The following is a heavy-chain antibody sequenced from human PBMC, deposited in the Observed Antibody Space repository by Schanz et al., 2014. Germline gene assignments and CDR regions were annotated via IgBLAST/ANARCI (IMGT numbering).Heavy chain of an antibody. CDR1: GFTVNTNY. Sequence: EVQLVESGGGLIQPGGSLRLSCAASGFTVNTNYMSWVRQAPGKGLEWISSIYINSGSTQYADSVKGRFTISRDNSKNTLLRQMNRRRAEDTAVYYCAKLTEALSNIQGIAASWAEKTSHHWGGGTLVTVSS. CDR2: IYINSGST. CDR3: AKLTEALSNIQGIAASWAEKTSHH. J-gene: IGHJ1*01. D-gene: IGHD6-13*01. V-gene: IGHV3-66*03.